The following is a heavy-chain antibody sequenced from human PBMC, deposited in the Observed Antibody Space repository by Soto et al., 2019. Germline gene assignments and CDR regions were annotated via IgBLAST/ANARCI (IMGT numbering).Heavy chain of an antibody. CDR2: ISTTTSYI. Sequence: VQLQQWGAGLLKPSETVSLTCAVYGGSFSNNYWSWIRQAPGKGLEWVSSISTTTSYIYYTDSVKGRFTISRDNAKNSVYLQMNSLRAEDTAVYYCTRDTLSGDDNSAFYSSFDYWGPGTLVTVSS. V-gene: IGHV3-21*06. CDR3: TRDTLSGDDNSAFYSSFDY. J-gene: IGHJ4*02. CDR1: GGSFSNNY. D-gene: IGHD3-22*01.